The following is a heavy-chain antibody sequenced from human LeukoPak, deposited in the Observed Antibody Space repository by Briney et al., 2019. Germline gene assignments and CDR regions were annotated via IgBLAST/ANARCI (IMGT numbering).Heavy chain of an antibody. CDR1: GFTFSDYY. D-gene: IGHD2-2*01. Sequence: GGSLRLSCAASGFTFSDYYMSWIRQAPGKGPEWVSYISSSSSYTNYADSVKGRFTISRDNAKNSLYLQMNSLRAEDTAVYYCASFPYCSSTSCSSPWGQGTLVTVSS. J-gene: IGHJ5*02. V-gene: IGHV3-11*03. CDR2: ISSSSSYT. CDR3: ASFPYCSSTSCSSP.